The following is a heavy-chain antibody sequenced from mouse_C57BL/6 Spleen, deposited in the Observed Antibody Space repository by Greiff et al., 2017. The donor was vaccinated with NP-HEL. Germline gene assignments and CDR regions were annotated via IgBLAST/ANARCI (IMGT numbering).Heavy chain of an antibody. Sequence: QVQLKQSDAELVKPGASVKISCKASGYTFTDHTMHWMKQRPEQGLEWIGYIYPSDGSTKYNEKFKGKATLTADKSSSTAFMRLISLTSEDSAVYFCAREDSSGDDYAMDYWGQGTSVTVSS. CDR3: AREDSSGDDYAMDY. CDR1: GYTFTDHT. V-gene: IGHV1-78*01. CDR2: IYPSDGST. J-gene: IGHJ4*01. D-gene: IGHD3-2*01.